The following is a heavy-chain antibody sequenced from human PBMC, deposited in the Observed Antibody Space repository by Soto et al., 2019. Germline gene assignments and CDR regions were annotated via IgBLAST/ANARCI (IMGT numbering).Heavy chain of an antibody. V-gene: IGHV3-11*01. CDR3: ARVGQDYYYGMDV. CDR1: GFAFSDYY. Sequence: GGSLRLSCAASGFAFSDYYMTWIRQAPGKGLEWVSYMSSSGNDIYYADSVKGRFTISRDNIQNSLYLQMNTLRAEDTAIYYCARVGQDYYYGMDVWGQGTTVTVYS. CDR2: MSSSGNDI. D-gene: IGHD3-16*01. J-gene: IGHJ6*02.